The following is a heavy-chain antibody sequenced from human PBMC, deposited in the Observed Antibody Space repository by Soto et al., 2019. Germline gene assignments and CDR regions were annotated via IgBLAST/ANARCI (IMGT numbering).Heavy chain of an antibody. J-gene: IGHJ6*02. CDR3: ARVFGFGCMDV. V-gene: IGHV4-30-2*01. D-gene: IGHD3-10*01. Sequence: SETLSLTCAVSGGSISSGGYSWSWIRQQPGKGLEWIGYMYHSGSTYYNPSLKSRVTISIDTSKNQFSLKLSSVTDADTAVYYCARVFGFGCMDVWGQGTTVTVSS. CDR2: MYHSGST. CDR1: GGSISSGGYS.